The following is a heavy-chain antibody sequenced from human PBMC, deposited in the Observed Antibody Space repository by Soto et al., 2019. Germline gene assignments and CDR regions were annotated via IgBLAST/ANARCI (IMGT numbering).Heavy chain of an antibody. CDR3: ARGAAVAGSNYYYGMDV. D-gene: IGHD6-19*01. J-gene: IGHJ6*02. Sequence: GGSLRLSCAASGFMFSSYGMHWIRQAPGKGLEWVAVISHDGINNYYGDSVKGRCTVSRDNSNNTMFLQIDSLRPEDTAVYYCARGAAVAGSNYYYGMDVWGQGTTVTVSS. V-gene: IGHV3-30*03. CDR1: GFMFSSYG. CDR2: ISHDGINN.